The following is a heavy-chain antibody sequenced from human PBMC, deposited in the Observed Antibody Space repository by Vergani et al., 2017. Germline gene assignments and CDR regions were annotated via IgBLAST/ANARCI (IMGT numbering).Heavy chain of an antibody. CDR2: ISANNGNT. CDR1: GYTFTSYG. J-gene: IGHJ6*02. Sequence: QVQLVQSGAEVKKPGASVKVSCKASGYTFTSYGISWVRQAPGQGLGWMGWISANNGNTNYAQKLQGRVTMTTDTSTSTAYMELRSLRSDDTPVYYCARDPHIAVAGIAKYGMDVWGQGTTVTVSS. D-gene: IGHD6-19*01. V-gene: IGHV1-18*01. CDR3: ARDPHIAVAGIAKYGMDV.